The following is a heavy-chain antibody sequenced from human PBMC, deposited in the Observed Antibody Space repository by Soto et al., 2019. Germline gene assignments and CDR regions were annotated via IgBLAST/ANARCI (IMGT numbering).Heavy chain of an antibody. CDR2: ISSSSSAK. Sequence: GGSLILSCAASGFPFSSHSMNWVRQAPGKGLEWVSYISSSSSAKYYAGSVKGRFTISRDNANNSLYLQMNSLRVEDTAVYYCARGIAAAATFDYWGQGTLVTVSS. CDR1: GFPFSSHS. V-gene: IGHV3-48*01. J-gene: IGHJ4*02. CDR3: ARGIAAAATFDY. D-gene: IGHD6-13*01.